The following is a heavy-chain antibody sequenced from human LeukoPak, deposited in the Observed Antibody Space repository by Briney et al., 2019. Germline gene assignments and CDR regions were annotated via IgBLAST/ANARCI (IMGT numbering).Heavy chain of an antibody. J-gene: IGHJ4*02. V-gene: IGHV4-34*01. CDR3: ARIPRTYYGSGSYYNGKTFGSDY. D-gene: IGHD3-10*01. CDR1: GGSFSGYY. CDR2: INHSGST. Sequence: SETLSLTCAVYGGSFSGYYWSWIRQPPGKGLEWIGEINHSGSTNYNPSLKSRVTISVDTSKDQFSLKLSSVTAADTAVYYCARIPRTYYGSGSYYNGKTFGSDYWGQGTLVTASS.